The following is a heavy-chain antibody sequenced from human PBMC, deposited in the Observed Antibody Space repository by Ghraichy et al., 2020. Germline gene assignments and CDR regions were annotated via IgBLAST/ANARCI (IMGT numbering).Heavy chain of an antibody. CDR3: AKPLMVRGVINGYYYYGMDV. CDR2: ISGSGGST. D-gene: IGHD3-10*01. V-gene: IGHV3-23*01. J-gene: IGHJ6*02. CDR1: GFTFSSYA. Sequence: GGSLRLSCAASGFTFSSYAMSWVRQAPGKRLEWVSAISGSGGSTYYADSVKGRFTISRDNSKNTLYLQMNSLRAEDTAVYYCAKPLMVRGVINGYYYYGMDVWGQGTTVTVSS.